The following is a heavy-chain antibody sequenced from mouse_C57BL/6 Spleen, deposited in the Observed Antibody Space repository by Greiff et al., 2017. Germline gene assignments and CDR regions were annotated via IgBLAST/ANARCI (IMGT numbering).Heavy chain of an antibody. D-gene: IGHD1-1*01. CDR1: GYAFSSSW. Sequence: VQLQQSGPELVKPGASVQISCKASGYAFSSSWMNWVKQRPGKGLAWIGRIYPGDGDTNYNGKFKGKATLTADESAGTAYMQLSSLTSEDSAVYFCARVELPRTAMDYSGEGASVSVSS. CDR3: ARVELPRTAMDY. J-gene: IGHJ4*01. V-gene: IGHV1-82*01. CDR2: IYPGDGDT.